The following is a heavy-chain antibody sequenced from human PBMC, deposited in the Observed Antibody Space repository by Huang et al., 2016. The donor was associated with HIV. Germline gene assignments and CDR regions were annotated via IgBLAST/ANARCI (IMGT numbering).Heavy chain of an antibody. J-gene: IGHJ6*02. CDR1: GASFTGNY. V-gene: IGHV4-34*01. CDR2: SNDSGAT. D-gene: IGHD3-3*01. Sequence: QVHLQQWGAGLLKPSETLTLTCAVSGASFTGNYWTWIRQTPGKGLEWIGESNDSGATMYKPSLETRVTISIDRSKKQFSLRLSSMTAADTAVYYCARQWVLLDYLMGMDVWGQGTTVIVSS. CDR3: ARQWVLLDYLMGMDV.